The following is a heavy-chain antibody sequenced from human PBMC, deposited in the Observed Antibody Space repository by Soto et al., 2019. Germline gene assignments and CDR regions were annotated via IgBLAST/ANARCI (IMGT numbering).Heavy chain of an antibody. J-gene: IGHJ6*02. Sequence: SVKVSCKASGGTFSSYTISWVRQAPGQGLEWMGRIIPILGIANYAQKFQGRVTITADKSTSTAYMELSSLRSEDTAVYYCAREGEKVERRYYHGMDVWGQGTTVTVSS. D-gene: IGHD1-1*01. CDR2: IIPILGIA. CDR3: AREGEKVERRYYHGMDV. V-gene: IGHV1-69*04. CDR1: GGTFSSYT.